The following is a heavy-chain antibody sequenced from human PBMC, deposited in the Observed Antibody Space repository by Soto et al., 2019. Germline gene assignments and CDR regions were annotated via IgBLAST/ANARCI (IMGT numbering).Heavy chain of an antibody. V-gene: IGHV3-73*02. Sequence: EVQLVESGGGLVQPGGSLKLSCAASGFTFSDSAMHWVRQASGKGLEWVGRIRNKTNNYATAYIASVKGRFTISRDDYKNTVYLQMTSLKIDDTAVYFCTSRRDWTAVDPLDYWGLGTLVTVSS. CDR3: TSRRDWTAVDPLDY. J-gene: IGHJ4*02. D-gene: IGHD5-18*01. CDR1: GFTFSDSA. CDR2: IRNKTNNYAT.